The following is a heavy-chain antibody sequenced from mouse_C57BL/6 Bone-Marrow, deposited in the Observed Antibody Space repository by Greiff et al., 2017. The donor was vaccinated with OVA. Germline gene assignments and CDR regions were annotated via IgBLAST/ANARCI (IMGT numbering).Heavy chain of an antibody. J-gene: IGHJ3*01. Sequence: QVTLKVSGPGILQPSQTLSLTCSFSGFSLSTFGMGVGWIRQPSGMGLEWLAHIWWDDDKYYNPALKSRLTTSKDTSQNQVFLKIANVDTADTATYYCARISGWLLRWFAYWGQGTLVTVSA. D-gene: IGHD2-3*01. CDR3: ARISGWLLRWFAY. V-gene: IGHV8-8*01. CDR2: IWWDDDK. CDR1: GFSLSTFGMG.